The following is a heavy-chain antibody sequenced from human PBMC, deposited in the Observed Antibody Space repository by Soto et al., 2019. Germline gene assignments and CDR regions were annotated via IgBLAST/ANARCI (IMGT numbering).Heavy chain of an antibody. CDR1: GYTFTGYY. CDR3: ARAPLSSTNLRGYFQH. D-gene: IGHD6-13*01. Sequence: ASVKVSCKASGYTFTGYYMHWVRQAPGQGLEWMGWINPNSGGTNYAQKFQGRVTMTRDTSISTAYMELSRLRSDDTAVYYCARAPLSSTNLRGYFQHWGQGTLVPVSS. V-gene: IGHV1-2*02. J-gene: IGHJ1*01. CDR2: INPNSGGT.